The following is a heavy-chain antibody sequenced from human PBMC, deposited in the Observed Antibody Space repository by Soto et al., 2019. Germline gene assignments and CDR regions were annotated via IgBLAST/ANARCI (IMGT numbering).Heavy chain of an antibody. J-gene: IGHJ4*02. CDR1: GFTFRTSW. Sequence: EVQLVESGGGLVQPGGSLRLSCAASGFTFRTSWMYWVRQAPGKGLVWVARINYDGSTTSYADSVKGRFTISRDNAKNTLFMQMDSLRAEDTGVYYCARGYYGPEYWGQGTLVTVSS. D-gene: IGHD3-10*01. CDR3: ARGYYGPEY. V-gene: IGHV3-74*03. CDR2: INYDGSTT.